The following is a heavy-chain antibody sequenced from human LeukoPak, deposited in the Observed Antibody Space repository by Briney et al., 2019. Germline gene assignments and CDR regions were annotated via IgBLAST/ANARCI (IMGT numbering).Heavy chain of an antibody. CDR3: ARSGYDRDFDY. D-gene: IGHD5-12*01. Sequence: SETLSLTCAVYGGSFSGYYWSWIRQPPGKGLEWIGEINHSGSTNYNPSLKSRVTISVDKSKNQLSLKLSSVTAADTAVYYCARSGYDRDFDYWGQGTLVTVSS. J-gene: IGHJ4*02. CDR1: GGSFSGYY. V-gene: IGHV4-34*01. CDR2: INHSGST.